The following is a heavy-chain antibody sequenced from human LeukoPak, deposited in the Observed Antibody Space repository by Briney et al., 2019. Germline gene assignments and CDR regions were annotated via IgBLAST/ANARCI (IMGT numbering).Heavy chain of an antibody. Sequence: GGSLRLSCAASGFTFSDYYMSWIRQAPGKGLEWVSYISSSGSTIYYADSVKGRFTISRDNAKNSLYLQMNSLRAEDTAVYYCARDTPSYDSSGYYESYWGQGTLVTVSS. CDR3: ARDTPSYDSSGYYESY. CDR1: GFTFSDYY. D-gene: IGHD3-22*01. CDR2: ISSSGSTI. J-gene: IGHJ4*02. V-gene: IGHV3-11*01.